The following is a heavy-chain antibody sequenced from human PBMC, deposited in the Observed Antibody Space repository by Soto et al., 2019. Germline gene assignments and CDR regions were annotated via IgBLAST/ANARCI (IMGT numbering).Heavy chain of an antibody. CDR1: GYTFTSYA. Sequence: ASVKVSCKASGYTFTSYAMHWVRQAPGQRLEWMGWINAGNGNTKYSQKFQGRVTITRDTSASTAYIELSSLRSEDTAVFYFARYCISTSCSLYSYGMDVWGQGTTVTVSS. CDR3: ARYCISTSCSLYSYGMDV. V-gene: IGHV1-3*01. J-gene: IGHJ6*02. CDR2: INAGNGNT. D-gene: IGHD2-2*01.